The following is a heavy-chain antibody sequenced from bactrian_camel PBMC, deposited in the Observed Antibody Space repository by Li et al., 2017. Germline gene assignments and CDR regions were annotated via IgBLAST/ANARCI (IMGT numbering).Heavy chain of an antibody. D-gene: IGHD7*01. J-gene: IGHJ4*01. V-gene: IGHV3S31*01. Sequence: DVQLVESGGGLVQPGGSLRLSCVASGFTFSTFAMTWVRQAPGKGLEWISSIETVETGGGTTHYADSVKGRFTISRDDGKNTLYLQLNNLKSEDTAMYYCRKHSSSFYGSTYDSRPDGQGTQVTVS. CDR1: GFTFSTFA. CDR2: VETGGGTT.